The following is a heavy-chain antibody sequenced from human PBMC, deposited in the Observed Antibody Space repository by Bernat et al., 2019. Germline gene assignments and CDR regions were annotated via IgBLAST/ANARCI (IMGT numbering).Heavy chain of an antibody. J-gene: IGHJ4*02. CDR1: GFTFSDYY. CDR3: ARGTRSGFPDGLPSGY. CDR2: ISSSSSYP. Sequence: QVQLVESGGGLVKPGGSLRLSCAASGFTFSDYYMSWIRQAPGKGLGWVSYISSSSSYPNDADSVKGRFTIARDNAKNSLYLQMNSLRAEDTAVYYCARGTRSGFPDGLPSGYWGQGTLVTVAS. V-gene: IGHV3-11*06. D-gene: IGHD1-26*01.